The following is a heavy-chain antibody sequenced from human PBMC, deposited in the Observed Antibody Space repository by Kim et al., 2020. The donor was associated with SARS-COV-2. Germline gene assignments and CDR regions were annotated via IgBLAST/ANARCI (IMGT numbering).Heavy chain of an antibody. J-gene: IGHJ4*02. V-gene: IGHV3-48*03. Sequence: TSYSDSVKGRFTMSRDNARDSLFLQMRSLRDEDTAVYSCATLLIPAGDYWGRGTLVTVSS. CDR3: ATLLIPAGDY. CDR2: T. D-gene: IGHD6-19*01.